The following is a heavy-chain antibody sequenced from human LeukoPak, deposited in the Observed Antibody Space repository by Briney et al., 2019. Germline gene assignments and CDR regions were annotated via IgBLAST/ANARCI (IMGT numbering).Heavy chain of an antibody. CDR3: ARAVSNYYFWYFDL. CDR1: GFTFSGFS. D-gene: IGHD4-11*01. CDR2: ISSSTDPT. V-gene: IGHV3-48*01. J-gene: IGHJ2*01. Sequence: GGSLRLSCAASGFTFSGFSMNWVRLAPGKGLELVSYISSSTDPTYYADSVKGRFTISRDNAKSSLYLQMNSLRAEDTAVYYCARAVSNYYFWYFDLWGRGTLVTVSS.